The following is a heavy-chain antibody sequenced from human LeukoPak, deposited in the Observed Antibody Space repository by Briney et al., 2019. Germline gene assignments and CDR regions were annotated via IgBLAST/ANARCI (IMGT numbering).Heavy chain of an antibody. J-gene: IGHJ4*02. CDR3: ARDTTTTYYYGSGSYDY. D-gene: IGHD3-10*01. Sequence: KTGGSLRLSCAASGFTFTSYGISWVRQAPGQGLEWMGWISAYNGNTNYAQKLQGRVTMTTDTSTSTAYMELRSLRSDDTAVYYCARDTTTTYYYGSGSYDYWGQGTLVTVSS. CDR2: ISAYNGNT. CDR1: GFTFTSYG. V-gene: IGHV1-18*01.